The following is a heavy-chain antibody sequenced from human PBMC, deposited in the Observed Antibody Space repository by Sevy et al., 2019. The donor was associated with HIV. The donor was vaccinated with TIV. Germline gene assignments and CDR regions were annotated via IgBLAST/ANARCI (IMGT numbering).Heavy chain of an antibody. J-gene: IGHJ6*02. CDR3: ARDCSSASCLWGMDV. Sequence: GGSLRLSCAGSGFTFSNYWMSWVRQAPGKGLVWVANIKRDGSEKYYVASVKGRFTISRDNAKTSLYLQMNSLRVEDTAVYYCARDCSSASCLWGMDVWGQGTMVTVSS. CDR1: GFTFSNYW. V-gene: IGHV3-7*03. D-gene: IGHD2-2*01. CDR2: IKRDGSEK.